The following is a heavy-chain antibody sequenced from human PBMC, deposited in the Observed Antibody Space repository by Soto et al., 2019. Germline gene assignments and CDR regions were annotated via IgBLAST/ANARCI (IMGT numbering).Heavy chain of an antibody. J-gene: IGHJ4*02. CDR1: GFTFDDYA. Sequence: EVQLVESGGGLVQPGRSLRLSCAASGFTFDDYAMHWVRQTPGKGLEWVSGISWNSGSTGYADSVKGRFTISRDNAKKFLELEMNRLRAEGTGLYYFGKDENPRPYFYYGRGFDYLGQGTVVTVSS. D-gene: IGHD3-22*01. CDR2: ISWNSGST. V-gene: IGHV3-9*01. CDR3: GKDENPRPYFYYGRGFDY.